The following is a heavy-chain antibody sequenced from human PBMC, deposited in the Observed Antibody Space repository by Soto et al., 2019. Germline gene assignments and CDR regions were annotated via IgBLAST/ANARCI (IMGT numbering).Heavy chain of an antibody. CDR2: ISAYNGNT. V-gene: IGHV1-18*01. CDR3: ARDPPGKTGTTGDDY. Sequence: ASVKVSCKASGYTFTSYGISWVRQAPGQGLEWMGWISAYNGNTNYAQKLQGRVTMTTDTSTSTAYMELRSLRSDDTAVYYCARDPPGKTGTTGDDYWGQGTLVTVSS. CDR1: GYTFTSYG. D-gene: IGHD1-1*01. J-gene: IGHJ4*02.